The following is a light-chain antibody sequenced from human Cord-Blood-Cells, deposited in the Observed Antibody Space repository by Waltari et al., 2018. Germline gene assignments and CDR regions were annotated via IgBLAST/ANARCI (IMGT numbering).Light chain of an antibody. J-gene: IGLJ1*01. Sequence: QSALTQPRSVSGSPGQSVTISCTGTSSDVGCYNYVPWYQQPPGKAPKLMIYDVSKRPSGVPDRFSGSKSGNTASLTISGLQAEDEADYYCCSYAGSYTFYVFGTGTKVTVL. CDR1: SSDVGCYNY. CDR3: CSYAGSYTFYV. CDR2: DVS. V-gene: IGLV2-11*01.